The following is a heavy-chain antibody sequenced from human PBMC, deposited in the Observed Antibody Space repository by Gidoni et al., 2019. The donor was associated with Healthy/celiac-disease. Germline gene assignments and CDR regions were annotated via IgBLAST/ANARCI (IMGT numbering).Heavy chain of an antibody. J-gene: IGHJ5*02. V-gene: IGHV3-64D*09. D-gene: IGHD2-21*01. CDR2: INSYGGST. CDR1: GCTFSSYA. CDR3: VKEGKIVGFGFDP. Sequence: EVQLVESGGGLVQPGGSRRLSCSASGCTFSSYAMHWVRQAPGEGLEYVSAINSYGGSTYYADSVKGRFTISSDNSKNTLYLQMSSLSAEDTAVYDCVKEGKIVGFGFDPWGQGTLVTVSS.